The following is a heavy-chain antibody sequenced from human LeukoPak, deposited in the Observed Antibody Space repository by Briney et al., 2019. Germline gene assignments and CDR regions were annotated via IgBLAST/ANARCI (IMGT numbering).Heavy chain of an antibody. Sequence: TSETLSLTCTVSGGSISSYYWSWIRQPPGKGLEWIGYIYYSGSTNYNPSLKSRVTISVDTSKNQFSLKLSSVAAADTAVYYCATDHIVVVPAAKYYYYYGMDVWGQGTTVTVSS. CDR2: IYYSGST. CDR3: ATDHIVVVPAAKYYYYYGMDV. J-gene: IGHJ6*02. V-gene: IGHV4-59*01. CDR1: GGSISSYY. D-gene: IGHD2-2*01.